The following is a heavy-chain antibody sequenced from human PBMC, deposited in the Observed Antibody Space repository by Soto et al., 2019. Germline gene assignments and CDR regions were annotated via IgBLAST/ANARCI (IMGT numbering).Heavy chain of an antibody. V-gene: IGHV4-39*01. CDR1: GGSISSSSYY. CDR2: IYYSGST. Sequence: QLQLQESGPGLVKPSETLSLTCTVSGGSISSSSYYCGWIRQPPGKGLEWIGSIYYSGSTYYNPSLKSRVTISVDTSKNQLSLKLSSVTAADTAVYYCARHLICSAGSCYNWFDPWGQGTLVTVSS. J-gene: IGHJ5*02. D-gene: IGHD2-15*01. CDR3: ARHLICSAGSCYNWFDP.